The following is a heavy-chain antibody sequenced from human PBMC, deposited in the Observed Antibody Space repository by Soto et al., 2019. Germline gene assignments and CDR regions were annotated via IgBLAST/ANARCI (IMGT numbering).Heavy chain of an antibody. V-gene: IGHV3-11*01. CDR1: GFAFRHNY. J-gene: IGHJ5*02. D-gene: IGHD1-26*01. Sequence: PGGSLRLSCTVSGFAFRHNYLTWIRQAPGKGLEWLSYINTGGSPAYYADSVKGRFTISTDIAKKSLYLQMDSLRAEDTGVYYCATGGIYYETWGKGTLVTVSS. CDR2: INTGGSPA. CDR3: ATGGIYYET.